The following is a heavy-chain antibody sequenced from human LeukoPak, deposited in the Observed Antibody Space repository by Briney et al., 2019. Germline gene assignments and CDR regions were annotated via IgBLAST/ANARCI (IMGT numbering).Heavy chain of an antibody. V-gene: IGHV3-74*01. D-gene: IGHD3-22*01. CDR1: GFTFSDNW. Sequence: GGSLRLSCAASGFTFSDNWMYWVRQAPGRGLVWVSCINSAGDSTRSADSVKGRFTISRDNAKNTLYLQMNSLRAEDTAVYYCARYNRSGLGYDHWGQGTLVTVFS. CDR3: ARYNRSGLGYDH. CDR2: INSAGDST. J-gene: IGHJ4*02.